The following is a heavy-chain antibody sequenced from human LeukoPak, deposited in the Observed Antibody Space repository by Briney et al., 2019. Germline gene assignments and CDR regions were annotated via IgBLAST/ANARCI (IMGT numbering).Heavy chain of an antibody. J-gene: IGHJ6*04. CDR1: GLTFSVSA. D-gene: IGHD6-25*01. CDR3: THPAYYYNVDV. CDR2: TKTKADNYAT. V-gene: IGHV3-73*01. Sequence: PGGSLRLSCSASGLTFSVSAIHWVRQASGKGLEWVGRTKTKADNYATAYAASVKGRFTISRDDSTNTAYLQMNSLKTEDTAVYYCTHPAYYYNVDVWGKGTTVTVSS.